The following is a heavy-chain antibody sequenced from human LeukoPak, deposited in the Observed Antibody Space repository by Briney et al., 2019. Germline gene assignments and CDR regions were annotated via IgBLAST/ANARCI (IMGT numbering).Heavy chain of an antibody. V-gene: IGHV1-46*01. D-gene: IGHD3-16*01. Sequence: ASVKVSCKASGYTFTGYYMHWVRQAPGQGLEWMGIINPSGGSTSYAQKFQGRVIMTRDMSTSTVYMELSSLRSEDTAVYYCARLTQALRYDYFDYWGQGTLVTVSS. J-gene: IGHJ4*02. CDR2: INPSGGST. CDR3: ARLTQALRYDYFDY. CDR1: GYTFTGYY.